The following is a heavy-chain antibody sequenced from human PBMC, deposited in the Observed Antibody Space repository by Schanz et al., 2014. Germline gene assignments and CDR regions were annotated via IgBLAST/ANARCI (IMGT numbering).Heavy chain of an antibody. J-gene: IGHJ3*02. CDR3: ARDWGHGDFTGDI. Sequence: QVQLQESGPGLVKPSQTLSLTCTVSGGSVSSGGDYWSWIRQHPGKGLEWIGFISYSGSTYYNPSLKSRGTISGETSKNQFSPNLSPATAADPAGYFWARDWGHGDFTGDIWGQGTMVTVSS. CDR1: GGSVSSGGDY. D-gene: IGHD4-17*01. CDR2: ISYSGST. V-gene: IGHV4-31*03.